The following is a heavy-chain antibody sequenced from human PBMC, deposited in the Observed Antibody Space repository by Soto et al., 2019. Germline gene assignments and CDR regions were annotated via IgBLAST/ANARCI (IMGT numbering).Heavy chain of an antibody. CDR1: GYTFTGYY. J-gene: IGHJ6*02. V-gene: IGHV1-2*04. CDR2: INPNSGGT. Sequence: QVQLVQSGAEVKKPGASVKVSCKASGYTFTGYYMHWVRQAPGQGLEWMGWINPNSGGTNYAQKFQGWVTMTRDTSISTAYMELSRLRSDDTAVYYCARDRHYDILTGYPYYYYYGMDVWGQGTTVTVSS. CDR3: ARDRHYDILTGYPYYYYYGMDV. D-gene: IGHD3-9*01.